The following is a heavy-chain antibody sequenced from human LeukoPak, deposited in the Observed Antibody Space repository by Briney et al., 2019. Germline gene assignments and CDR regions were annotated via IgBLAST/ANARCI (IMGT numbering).Heavy chain of an antibody. CDR3: ARDRAAVN. V-gene: IGHV3-53*01. CDR2: IYRGGGT. J-gene: IGHJ4*02. Sequence: PGGSLRLSCAASGFIVSDNHMSWVRQAPGKGLEYVSVIYRGGGTYYADSVKGRFTLSKDNSKNTLYLQMNSLRVEDTAVYYCARDRAAVNWGQGTLVTVSS. CDR1: GFIVSDNH. D-gene: IGHD6-13*01.